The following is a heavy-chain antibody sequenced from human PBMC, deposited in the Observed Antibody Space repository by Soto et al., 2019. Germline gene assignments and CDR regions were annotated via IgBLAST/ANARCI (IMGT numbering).Heavy chain of an antibody. V-gene: IGHV4-59*01. Sequence: SETLSLTCTVSGGSISSYYWSWIRQPPGKGLEWIGYIYYSGSTNYNPSLKSRVTISVDTSKNQFSLKLSSVTAADTAVYYCARANAPGIAAAGTRLIWFDPWGQGTLVTVSS. CDR3: ARANAPGIAAAGTRLIWFDP. J-gene: IGHJ5*02. CDR1: GGSISSYY. D-gene: IGHD6-13*01. CDR2: IYYSGST.